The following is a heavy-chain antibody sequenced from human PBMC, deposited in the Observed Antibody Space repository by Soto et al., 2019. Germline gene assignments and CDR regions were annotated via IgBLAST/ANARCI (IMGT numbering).Heavy chain of an antibody. CDR3: ARVFSSGSGWMYYFDF. Sequence: QVQLQESGPGLVKPSETLSLTCTVSSDSIAGENWWSWVRQPPGLGLEWIGEVFHTGGTNYNPSLKSRVTMEVDKSKNQFSRKLIAATAADTAVYYCARVFSSGSGWMYYFDFWGQGTLVSVPS. J-gene: IGHJ4*02. CDR1: SDSIAGENW. CDR2: VFHTGGT. D-gene: IGHD6-19*01. V-gene: IGHV4-4*02.